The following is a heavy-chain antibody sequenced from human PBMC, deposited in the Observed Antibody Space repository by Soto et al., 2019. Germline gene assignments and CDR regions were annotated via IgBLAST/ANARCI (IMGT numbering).Heavy chain of an antibody. V-gene: IGHV3-53*01. CDR2: IYSGGST. J-gene: IGHJ5*02. CDR1: GFTVSSNY. D-gene: IGHD1-26*01. Sequence: EVQLVESGGGLIQPGGSLRLSCAASGFTVSSNYMSWVRQAPGKGLEWVSVIYSGGSTYYADSVKGRFTISRDSSKNTLYLQMNSLRAEDTAVYYCARDYSGSYLNWFDPWGQGTLVTVSS. CDR3: ARDYSGSYLNWFDP.